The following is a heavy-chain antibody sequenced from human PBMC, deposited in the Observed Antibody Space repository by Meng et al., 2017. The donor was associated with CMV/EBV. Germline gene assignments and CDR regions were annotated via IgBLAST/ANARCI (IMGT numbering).Heavy chain of an antibody. Sequence: GGSLRLSCAASGFTFSSYSMNWVRQAPGQGLEWVSYISSSSSTIYYADSVKGRFTISRDNAKNSLYLQMNSLRAEDTAVYYCARVKSAYDFWSGYYLDYWGQGTLVTVSS. CDR1: GFTFSSYS. J-gene: IGHJ4*02. CDR3: ARVKSAYDFWSGYYLDY. D-gene: IGHD3-3*01. V-gene: IGHV3-48*04. CDR2: ISSSSSTI.